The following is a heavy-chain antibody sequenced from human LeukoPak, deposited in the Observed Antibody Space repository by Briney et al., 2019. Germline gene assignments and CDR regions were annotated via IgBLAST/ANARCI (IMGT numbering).Heavy chain of an antibody. Sequence: QAGGSLRLSCAASGFTFSSYAMSWVRQAPGKGLEWVPGISGSGGRTYYADSVKGRFTISRDNSKNTVYLQMNSLRAEDTAVYYCAKGGVTIFGVDHYYYMDVWGKGTTVTVSS. V-gene: IGHV3-23*01. D-gene: IGHD3-3*01. CDR2: ISGSGGRT. J-gene: IGHJ6*03. CDR3: AKGGVTIFGVDHYYYMDV. CDR1: GFTFSSYA.